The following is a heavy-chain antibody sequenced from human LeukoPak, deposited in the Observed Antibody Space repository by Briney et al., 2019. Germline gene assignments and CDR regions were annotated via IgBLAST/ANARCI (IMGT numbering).Heavy chain of an antibody. V-gene: IGHV1-46*01. D-gene: IGHD1-26*01. CDR1: GYTFTSYY. CDR2: INPSGGST. J-gene: IGHJ4*02. Sequence: GASVKVSCKASGYTFTSYYMHWVRPAPGQGLEWMGIINPSGGSTSYAQKFQGRVTMTRDTSTSTVYMELSSLRSEDTAVYYCARDQSGSYNCPEFDYWGQGTLVTVSS. CDR3: ARDQSGSYNCPEFDY.